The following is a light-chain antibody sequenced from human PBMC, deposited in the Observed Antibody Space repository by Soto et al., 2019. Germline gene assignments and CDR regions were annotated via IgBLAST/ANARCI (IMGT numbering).Light chain of an antibody. CDR3: QQYNSDSRT. J-gene: IGKJ1*01. Sequence: DIQMTQSPSTLSASVGDRVTITCRASQSISAWLAWYQQKPGKAPKLLIYKASTLESGVPSRFSGSGSGTEFTITISSLQPDEFATYYCQQYNSDSRTFGQGTKVEIK. CDR1: QSISAW. CDR2: KAS. V-gene: IGKV1-5*03.